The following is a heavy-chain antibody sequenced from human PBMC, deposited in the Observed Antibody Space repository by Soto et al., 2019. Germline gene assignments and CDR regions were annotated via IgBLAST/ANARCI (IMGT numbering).Heavy chain of an antibody. CDR1: GFSFTSYA. CDR3: ARWSFLDY. D-gene: IGHD1-26*01. V-gene: IGHV3-23*01. J-gene: IGHJ4*02. CDR2: ISGSDGKT. Sequence: ESVGGLVRPGGSLRLSCAASGFSFTSYALSWVRQAPGKGLEWVSTISGSDGKTYYADSVKGRFSISRDTSKTTLYLQMNSLRVEDTAVYYCARWSFLDYWGQGTQVTVS.